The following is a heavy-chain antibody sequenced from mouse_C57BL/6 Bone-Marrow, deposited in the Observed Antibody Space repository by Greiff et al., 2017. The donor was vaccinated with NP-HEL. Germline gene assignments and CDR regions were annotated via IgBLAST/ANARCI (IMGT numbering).Heavy chain of an antibody. CDR3: ARRCSSYFDY. Sequence: EVHLVESGGDLVKPGGSLKLSCAASGFTFSSYGMSWVRQTPDKRLEWVATISSGGSYTYYPASVKGRFTISRDNAKNTLYLPMSSLKSEDTAMYYCARRCSSYFDYWGQGTTLTVSS. CDR2: ISSGGSYT. V-gene: IGHV5-6*01. CDR1: GFTFSSYG. J-gene: IGHJ2*01. D-gene: IGHD1-1*01.